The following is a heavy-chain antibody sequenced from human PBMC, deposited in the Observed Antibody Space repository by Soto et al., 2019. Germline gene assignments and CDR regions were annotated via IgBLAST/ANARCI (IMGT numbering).Heavy chain of an antibody. J-gene: IGHJ4*02. V-gene: IGHV3-74*01. CDR2: IHSDGGTT. D-gene: IGHD4-17*01. CDR3: ARTYGGNSHFDY. Sequence: EVQLVESGGGLVQPGGSLRLSCAASGFTFSSYWMHWVRQAPGKGLVWVSRIHSDGGTTTYADSVKGRFTMSRDNAKNTLYLQMNSLRAEDTAVYYCARTYGGNSHFDYWGQGTLVTVSS. CDR1: GFTFSSYW.